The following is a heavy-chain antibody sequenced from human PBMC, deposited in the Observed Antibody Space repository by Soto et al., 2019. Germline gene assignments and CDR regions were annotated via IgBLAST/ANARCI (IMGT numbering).Heavy chain of an antibody. Sequence: SETLSLTCTVSGGSISSSSYYWGWIRQPPGKGLEWIGSIYYSGSTYYNPSLKSRVTISVDTSKNQFSLKLSSVTTADTAVYYCANNYDFWSGYSPYYYYYMDVWGKGTTVTVS. CDR3: ANNYDFWSGYSPYYYYYMDV. D-gene: IGHD3-3*01. CDR2: IYYSGST. J-gene: IGHJ6*03. V-gene: IGHV4-39*01. CDR1: GGSISSSSYY.